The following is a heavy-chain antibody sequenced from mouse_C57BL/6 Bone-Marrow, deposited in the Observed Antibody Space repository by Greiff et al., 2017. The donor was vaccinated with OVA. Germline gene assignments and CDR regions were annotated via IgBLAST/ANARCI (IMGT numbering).Heavy chain of an antibody. D-gene: IGHD4-1*01. Sequence: EVQLVESGPGLVKPSQSLSLTCSVTGYSITSGYYWNWIRQFPGNKLEWMGYISYDGSNNYNPSLKNRISITRDTSKNQFFLKLNSVTTEDTATNYCARGNWDAMDYWGQGTSVTVSS. CDR1: GYSITSGYY. CDR3: ARGNWDAMDY. V-gene: IGHV3-6*01. CDR2: ISYDGSN. J-gene: IGHJ4*01.